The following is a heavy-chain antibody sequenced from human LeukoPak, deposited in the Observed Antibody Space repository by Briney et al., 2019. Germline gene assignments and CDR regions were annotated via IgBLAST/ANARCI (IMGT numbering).Heavy chain of an antibody. V-gene: IGHV3-23*01. D-gene: IGHD3-22*01. CDR1: GFSFSSYA. CDR3: AKLDNNDYYTGLHVFDV. CDR2: ISGSGDRT. Sequence: PGGSLRLTCAASGFSFSSYAMTWVRHAPGKGPEWVSGISGSGDRTFYTDSVKGRFTISRDNSKNTLDLQMNSLRAEDTALYYCAKLDNNDYYTGLHVFDVWGQGTIVTVSS. J-gene: IGHJ3*01.